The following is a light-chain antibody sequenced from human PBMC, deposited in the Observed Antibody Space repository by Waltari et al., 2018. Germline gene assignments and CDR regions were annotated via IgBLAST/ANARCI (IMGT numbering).Light chain of an antibody. CDR3: AAWDDSLNGYV. CDR2: SNN. Sequence: QSVLTQPPSASGTPGQRVTISCSGSSSNIGSNTGNWYQQLPGTAPKALIYSNNQGPSGVPARFSGSKSGNSASLASSGLQAEDEADYYCAAWDDSLNGYVFGTGTKVTVL. J-gene: IGLJ1*01. V-gene: IGLV1-44*01. CDR1: SSNIGSNT.